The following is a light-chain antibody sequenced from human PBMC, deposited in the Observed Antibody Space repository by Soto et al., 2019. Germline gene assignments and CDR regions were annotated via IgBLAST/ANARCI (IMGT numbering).Light chain of an antibody. CDR3: QQLNNYPLT. Sequence: EIVMTQSPATLSVSPGERATLSCRASQSVSSYFAWYQQKPGQAPRLLIYDASNRATDIPARFSGSGSGTDFTLTIGSLQPEDFATYYCQQLNNYPLTFGGGTKVDIK. J-gene: IGKJ4*01. CDR1: QSVSSY. V-gene: IGKV3D-15*01. CDR2: DAS.